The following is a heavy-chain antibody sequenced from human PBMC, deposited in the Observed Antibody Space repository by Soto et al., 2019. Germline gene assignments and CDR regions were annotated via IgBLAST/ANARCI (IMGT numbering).Heavy chain of an antibody. CDR2: IWSDGSTT. CDR3: VREGPISGTGAFDI. V-gene: IGHV3-33*01. CDR1: GFTFNIHG. J-gene: IGHJ3*02. D-gene: IGHD6-25*01. Sequence: QVHLVESGGGVVQPGRTLRLSCAASGFTFNIHGMHWVRQAPGKGLEWVAVIWSDGSTTYYADSVRGRFTISRDNSKNTLDLQMTSLRVEDTAVYYCVREGPISGTGAFDIWGQGTKVTVSS.